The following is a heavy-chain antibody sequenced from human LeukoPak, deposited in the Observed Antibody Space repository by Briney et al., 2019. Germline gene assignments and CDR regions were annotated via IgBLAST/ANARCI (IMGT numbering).Heavy chain of an antibody. CDR3: ARDIHEGRVDYGMDV. CDR1: GYTFASFG. V-gene: IGHV1-18*01. Sequence: ASVKLSCKASGYTFASFGINWVRQAPGQGLEWMGWISAYSGHTNYAQKFQDRVTMTTNTSTSTSYMELRSLRSDDTAVYYCARDIHEGRVDYGMDVLGQGTTVAVYS. D-gene: IGHD5-24*01. CDR2: ISAYSGHT. J-gene: IGHJ6*02.